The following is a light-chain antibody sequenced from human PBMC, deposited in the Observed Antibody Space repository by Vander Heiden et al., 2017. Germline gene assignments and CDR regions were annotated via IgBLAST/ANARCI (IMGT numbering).Light chain of an antibody. J-gene: IGLJ2*01. CDR2: STS. V-gene: IGLV7-43*01. CDR3: LLYYGGAQLV. CDR1: TGAVTSGYY. Sequence: QTVWTQAPSLTLSPGGTVTLTCASSTGAVTSGYYPNWFQQKPGQAPRVLIYSTSNKHSWTPARFSGSLLGGTAALTLSGVQPEDEAEYYCLLYYGGAQLVFGGGTKLTVL.